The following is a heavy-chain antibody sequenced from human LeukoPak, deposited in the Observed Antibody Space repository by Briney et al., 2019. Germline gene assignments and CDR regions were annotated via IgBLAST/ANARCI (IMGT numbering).Heavy chain of an antibody. CDR1: GGSFSGYY. CDR3: ARDPASTTGTIGY. CDR2: INHSGST. D-gene: IGHD1-1*01. V-gene: IGHV4-34*01. J-gene: IGHJ1*01. Sequence: SETLSLTCAVYGGSFSGYYCSWIRQPPGKGLEWIGEINHSGSTNYNPSLESRVTISVDTSKNQFSLKLSSVTAADTAVYYCARDPASTTGTIGYWGQGTLVTVSS.